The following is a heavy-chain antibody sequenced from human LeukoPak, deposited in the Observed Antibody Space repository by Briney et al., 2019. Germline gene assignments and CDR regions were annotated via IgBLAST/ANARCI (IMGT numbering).Heavy chain of an antibody. CDR1: GGSISSSSYY. J-gene: IGHJ5*02. V-gene: IGHV4-39*02. Sequence: SETLSLACTVSGGSISSSSYYWGWIRRPPGKGLEWIGSIYYSGSTYYNPSLKSRVTISVDTSKNQFSLKLSSVTAADTAVYYCARDRIVTAICWFDPWGQGTLVTVSS. CDR3: ARDRIVTAICWFDP. D-gene: IGHD2-21*02. CDR2: IYYSGST.